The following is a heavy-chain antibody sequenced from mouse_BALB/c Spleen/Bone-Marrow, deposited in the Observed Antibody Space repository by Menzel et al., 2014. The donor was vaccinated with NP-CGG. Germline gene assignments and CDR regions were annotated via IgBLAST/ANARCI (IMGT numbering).Heavy chain of an antibody. D-gene: IGHD2-3*01. CDR1: GFDFSGFW. CDR2: INPDSSTI. CDR3: ARLGYYGGFAY. J-gene: IGHJ3*01. Sequence: EVKLQESGGGLVQPGGSLKLSCAASGFDFSGFWMGWVRQAPGKGLEWIGEINPDSSTINYAPSLKDRFIISRDNAKNTLYLQVSKVRSEDTALYYCARLGYYGGFAYWGQGTLVTVSA. V-gene: IGHV4-1*02.